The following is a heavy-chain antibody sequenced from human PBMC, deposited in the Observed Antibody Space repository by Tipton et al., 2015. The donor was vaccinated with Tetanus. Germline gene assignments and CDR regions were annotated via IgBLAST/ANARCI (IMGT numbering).Heavy chain of an antibody. CDR3: ARGWGSSWYYFDY. V-gene: IGHV4-4*07. J-gene: IGHJ4*02. CDR1: GDSISSFY. Sequence: GLVKPSETPSLSCSVSGDSISSFYWTWIRQPAGKGLEWIGRIYTSGSTNYNPSLKSRVIMSVDTSRRQFSLKLNSVTAADTAVYYCARGWGSSWYYFDYWGQGILVTVSS. CDR2: IYTSGST. D-gene: IGHD6-13*01.